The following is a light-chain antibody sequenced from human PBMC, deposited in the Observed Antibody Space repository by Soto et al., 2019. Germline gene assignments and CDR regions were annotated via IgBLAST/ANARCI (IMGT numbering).Light chain of an antibody. J-gene: IGLJ2*01. CDR3: QSYDSSNVV. Sequence: QSALTQPPSVSGAPGQRVTISCTGSSSNIVAGYDVHWYQQLPGTAPKLLIYGNSNRPSGVPDRFSGSKSGTSASLAITGLQAEDEADYFCQSYDSSNVVFGGGTKLTVL. CDR2: GNS. V-gene: IGLV1-40*01. CDR1: SSNIVAGYD.